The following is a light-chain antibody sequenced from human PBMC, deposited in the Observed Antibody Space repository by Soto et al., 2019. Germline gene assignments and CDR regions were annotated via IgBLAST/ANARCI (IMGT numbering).Light chain of an antibody. V-gene: IGKV4-1*01. CDR3: QQYYTSPLT. CDR2: WAS. CDR1: QSVLSSSNNKNY. J-gene: IGKJ4*01. Sequence: DIVMTQSPDSLAVSLGERATINCKSSQSVLSSSNNKNYLAWYQQKPGQPPKLLIYWASTRESGVPDRFSGSGSGTDFNLTISSLQAEDVAVYYCQQYYTSPLTFGGGTEVEIK.